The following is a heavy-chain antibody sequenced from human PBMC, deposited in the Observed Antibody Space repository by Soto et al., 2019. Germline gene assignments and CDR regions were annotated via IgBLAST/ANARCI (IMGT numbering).Heavy chain of an antibody. Sequence: SETLSLTCAVSGDSISSSTWCSCVRQPPGKGLQWIGDIYHSGSTNYNPSLRSRVTIAVQKSKNQFSLKLTSVTAADTAIYYCARDRRRSNSGIDPWGQGTLVTVSS. CDR2: IYHSGST. D-gene: IGHD3-10*01. V-gene: IGHV4-4*02. J-gene: IGHJ5*02. CDR1: GDSISSSTW. CDR3: ARDRRRSNSGIDP.